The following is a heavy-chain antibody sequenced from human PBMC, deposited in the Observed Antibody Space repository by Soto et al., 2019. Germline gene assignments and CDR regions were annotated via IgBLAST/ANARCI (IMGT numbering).Heavy chain of an antibody. J-gene: IGHJ6*02. Sequence: QVRLVQSGAEVKEPGDSVRVSCEASGYTFTAYHIHWVRQAPGQGLEWMGWINPKFGDTGYAQDLQGRVSMTSDMSISTVYMELGRLTSDDTAIYYCARNMDYYYGRGSGNGHGVWGQGTTVTVFS. CDR2: INPKFGDT. V-gene: IGHV1-2*02. D-gene: IGHD3-10*02. CDR3: ARNMDYYYGRGSGNGHGV. CDR1: GYTFTAYH.